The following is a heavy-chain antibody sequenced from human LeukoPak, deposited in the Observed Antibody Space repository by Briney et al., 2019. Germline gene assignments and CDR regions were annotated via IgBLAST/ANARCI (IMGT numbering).Heavy chain of an antibody. J-gene: IGHJ4*02. Sequence: GGSLRLSCAGSGFTFYDYGMSWVRQAPGKGLEWVSGITWNGGNTDYADSVKGRFTISRDNAKNFLYLQMNSLRAEDTALYYCARDRFRVPIDHWGQGTLVTVSS. CDR2: ITWNGGNT. CDR1: GFTFYDYG. V-gene: IGHV3-20*04. CDR3: ARDRFRVPIDH. D-gene: IGHD5/OR15-5a*01.